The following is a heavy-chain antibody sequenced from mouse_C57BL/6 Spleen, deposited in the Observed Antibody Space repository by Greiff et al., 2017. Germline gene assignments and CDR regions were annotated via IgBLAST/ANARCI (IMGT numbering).Heavy chain of an antibody. CDR3: ARLLQTPYYFDY. J-gene: IGHJ2*01. V-gene: IGHV1-82*01. CDR1: GYAFSSSW. CDR2: IYPGDGDT. D-gene: IGHD1-1*01. Sequence: VQLQQSGPELVKPGASVKISCKASGYAFSSSWMNWVKQRPGKGLEWIGRIYPGDGDTNYNGKFKGKATLTADKSSSTAYMQLSSLTSEDSAVYFCARLLQTPYYFDYWGQGTTLTVSS.